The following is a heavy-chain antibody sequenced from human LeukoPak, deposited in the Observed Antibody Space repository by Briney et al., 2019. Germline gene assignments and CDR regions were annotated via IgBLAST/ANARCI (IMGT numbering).Heavy chain of an antibody. V-gene: IGHV4-4*09. CDR3: ARHWIETTKTYSYWFDP. CDR1: GDSSNRHY. D-gene: IGHD1-1*01. Sequence: STTIAFACTVTGDSSNRHYRSWIRQPPGKRLEWIGFIYTRGSTNYNPSLKSRVTMSGDTSKNQVSLTLNSVTAADTAVYYCARHWIETTKTYSYWFDPWGQGTLVTVSS. CDR2: IYTRGST. J-gene: IGHJ5*02.